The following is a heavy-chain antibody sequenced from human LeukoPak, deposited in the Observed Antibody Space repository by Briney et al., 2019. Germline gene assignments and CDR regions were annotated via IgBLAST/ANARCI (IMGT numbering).Heavy chain of an antibody. V-gene: IGHV3-23*01. J-gene: IGHJ5*02. CDR1: GFTFSSYA. Sequence: GGSLRLSCAASGFTFSSYAMSWVRQAPGKGLEWVSAISGSGGSTYYADSVKGRFTISRDNSKNTLYLQMNSLRAEDTAVYYFAKDTVAAAGHNWFDPRGQGTLVTVSS. CDR2: ISGSGGST. D-gene: IGHD6-13*01. CDR3: AKDTVAAAGHNWFDP.